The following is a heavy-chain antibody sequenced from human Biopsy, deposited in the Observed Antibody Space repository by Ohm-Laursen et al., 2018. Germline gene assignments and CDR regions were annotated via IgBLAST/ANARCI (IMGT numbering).Heavy chain of an antibody. Sequence: SDTLSLTWTVSGGSISSNYYYWGWIRQPPGKGLEWIGSIYYRGNTNYNPSLKSRVTISVDTSKNQFSLKLSSATAADTAVFYCARHGSQGYCTGGSCVDYWGQGALVTVSS. CDR2: IYYRGNT. V-gene: IGHV4-39*01. D-gene: IGHD2-15*01. CDR1: GGSISSNYYY. CDR3: ARHGSQGYCTGGSCVDY. J-gene: IGHJ4*02.